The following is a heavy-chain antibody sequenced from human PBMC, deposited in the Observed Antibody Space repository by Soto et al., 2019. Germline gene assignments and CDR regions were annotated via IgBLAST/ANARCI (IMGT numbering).Heavy chain of an antibody. Sequence: EVELLESGGGLVQPGGSLRHSCADSGVTFSSFSMTWVRTATGKGLEWVAAISGSGGTTYYAASVKDRFTIYSDNKKGRFWLEIHQLLYVDTPVHHCGKYGRDSSAWKADYWGQGTLVIVSS. D-gene: IGHD6-19*01. CDR2: ISGSGGTT. J-gene: IGHJ4*02. CDR3: GKYGRDSSAWKADY. V-gene: IGHV3-23*01. CDR1: GVTFSSFS.